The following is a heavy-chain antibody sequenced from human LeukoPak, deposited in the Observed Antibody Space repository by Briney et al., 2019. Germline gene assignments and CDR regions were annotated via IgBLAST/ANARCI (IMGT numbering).Heavy chain of an antibody. CDR2: IYYSGST. CDR3: ARDISGSYYRSDI. J-gene: IGHJ4*02. V-gene: IGHV4-31*03. D-gene: IGHD1-26*01. CDR1: GGSISSGGYY. Sequence: SETLSLTCTVSGGSISSGGYYWSWIRQHPGKGLEWIGYIYYSGSTYYNPSLKSRVTISVDTSENQFSLKLSSVTAADTAVYYCARDISGSYYRSDIWGQGTLVTVSS.